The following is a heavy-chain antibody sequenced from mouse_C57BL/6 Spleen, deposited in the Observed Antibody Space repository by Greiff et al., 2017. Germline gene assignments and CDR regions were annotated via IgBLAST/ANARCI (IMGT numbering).Heavy chain of an antibody. D-gene: IGHD1-1*01. J-gene: IGHJ4*01. CDR2: IYPRSGNT. CDR1: GYNFTSYG. CDR3: ARIGITTEAMDY. Sequence: QVQLQQSGAELARPGASVKMSCKASGYNFTSYGISWVKQRTGQGLEWIGEIYPRSGNTYYNEKVKGKATLTADKSSSTAYMELRSRTSEDSAVYFCARIGITTEAMDYWSQGTSVTVSS. V-gene: IGHV1-81*01.